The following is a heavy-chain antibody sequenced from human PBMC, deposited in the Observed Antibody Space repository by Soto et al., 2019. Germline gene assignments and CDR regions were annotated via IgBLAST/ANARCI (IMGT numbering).Heavy chain of an antibody. D-gene: IGHD1-26*01. CDR2: FDPEDGET. Sequence: QVQLVQSGAEVKKPGASVKVSCKVSGYTLTELSMHWVRQAPGTGLEWMGGFDPEDGETIYAQKYQGRVTMTEDTSTDTAYMELSSRRSEDTAAYYGATTARSLLNDYYYYMDVWGKGTTVTVSS. CDR1: GYTLTELS. CDR3: ATTARSLLNDYYYYMDV. V-gene: IGHV1-24*01. J-gene: IGHJ6*03.